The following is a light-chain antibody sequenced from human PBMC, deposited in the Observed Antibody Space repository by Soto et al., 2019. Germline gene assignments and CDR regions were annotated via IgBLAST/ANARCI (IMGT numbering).Light chain of an antibody. CDR2: VAS. Sequence: EIVMTQSPATLSVSPGERATLSCRPSQSVSINLAWYQQKPGQTPKLLLYVASTRATGIPARFSGSGSGTEFTLPISSLQSEDFAVYYCQQYNVWPLTFGGGTQVECK. CDR1: QSVSIN. V-gene: IGKV3-15*01. CDR3: QQYNVWPLT. J-gene: IGKJ4*01.